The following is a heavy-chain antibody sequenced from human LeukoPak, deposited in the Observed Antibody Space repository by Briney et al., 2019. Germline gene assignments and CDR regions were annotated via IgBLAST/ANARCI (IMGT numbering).Heavy chain of an antibody. V-gene: IGHV4-34*01. CDR1: GGSFSGYY. D-gene: IGHD3-22*01. CDR3: ARPYYYDSSGYYDIYFDY. J-gene: IGHJ4*02. Sequence: SETLSLTCAVYGGSFSGYYWSWIRQPPGKGLEWIGEINHSGSTNHNPSLKSRVTISVDTSKNQFSLKLSSVTAADTAVYYCARPYYYDSSGYYDIYFDYWGQGTLVTVSS. CDR2: INHSGST.